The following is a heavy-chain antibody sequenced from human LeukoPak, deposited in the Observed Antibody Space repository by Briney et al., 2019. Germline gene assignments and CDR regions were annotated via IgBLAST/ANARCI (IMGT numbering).Heavy chain of an antibody. V-gene: IGHV1-69*05. CDR2: IIPIFGTA. Sequence: GASVKVSCKASGGTFSSYAISWVRQAPGQGLEWMGGIIPIFGTANYAQKFQGRVTITTDESTSTAYMELSSLRSEDTAVYYCVDMTTYYYDSSGYNNWFDPWGQGTLVTVSS. CDR1: GGTFSSYA. CDR3: VDMTTYYYDSSGYNNWFDP. J-gene: IGHJ5*02. D-gene: IGHD3-22*01.